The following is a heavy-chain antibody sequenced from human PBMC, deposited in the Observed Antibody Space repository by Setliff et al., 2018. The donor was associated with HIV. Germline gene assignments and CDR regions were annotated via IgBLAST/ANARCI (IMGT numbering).Heavy chain of an antibody. V-gene: IGHV4-39*07. CDR1: GGSISSHY. CDR2: IYYSGST. D-gene: IGHD3-16*01. CDR3: ARARPQQFLGDTFEI. J-gene: IGHJ3*02. Sequence: SETLSLTCTVSGGSISSHYWDWIRQPPGKGLEWIGSIYYSGSTYYNPSLKSRVTISLDTSKNQFSMKLRSVTAADTAVYYCARARPQQFLGDTFEIWGQGTMVTVSS.